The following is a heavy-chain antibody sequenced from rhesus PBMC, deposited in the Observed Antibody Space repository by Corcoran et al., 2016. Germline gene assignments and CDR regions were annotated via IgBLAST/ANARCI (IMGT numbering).Heavy chain of an antibody. CDR3: ARVNYSYKGNFDY. CDR1: GYSISSGYG. V-gene: IGHV4-127*01. Sequence: QVQLQESGPGLVKPSETLSLTCAVSGYSISSGYGWSWIRQPPGKGLEWIGYISYSGSSYYTPSFKSRVTISIDTSKNQFSRKLSSVTAADTAVYYCARVNYSYKGNFDYWGQGVLVTVSS. D-gene: IGHD5-12*01. CDR2: ISYSGSS. J-gene: IGHJ4*01.